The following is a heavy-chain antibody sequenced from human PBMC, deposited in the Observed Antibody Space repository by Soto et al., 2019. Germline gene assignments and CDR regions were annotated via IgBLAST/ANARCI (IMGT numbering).Heavy chain of an antibody. D-gene: IGHD3-22*01. J-gene: IGHJ5*02. CDR1: GYSISSGYY. V-gene: IGHV4-38-2*01. CDR2: IYHSGST. Sequence: SETLSLTCAVSGYSISSGYYWGWIRQPPGKGLEWIGSIYHSGSTYYNPSLKSRVTISVDTSKNQFSLKLSSVTAADTAVYYCARGEVVPNWFDPWCQGNLLTVST. CDR3: ARGEVVPNWFDP.